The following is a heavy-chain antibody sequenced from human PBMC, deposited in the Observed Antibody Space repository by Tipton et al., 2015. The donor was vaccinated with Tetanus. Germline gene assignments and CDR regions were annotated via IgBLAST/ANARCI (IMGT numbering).Heavy chain of an antibody. CDR2: IDSPSSHI. CDR1: GFTFRTYA. V-gene: IGHV3-21*04. CDR3: ARDPHTIRTGNHRGFDY. D-gene: IGHD3-10*01. Sequence: SLRLSCAASGFTFRTYAMNWVRQAPGKGLEWVSSIDSPSSHITYADSVKGRFTISRDNGKNLLYLQMNSLRVEDTAVYYCARDPHTIRTGNHRGFDYWGQGTKVTVSS. J-gene: IGHJ4*02.